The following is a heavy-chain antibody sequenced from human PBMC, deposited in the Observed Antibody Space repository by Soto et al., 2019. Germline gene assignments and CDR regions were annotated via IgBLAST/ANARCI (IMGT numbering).Heavy chain of an antibody. CDR1: GVTCSSYA. CDR2: IIPIFGTA. V-gene: IGHV1-69*13. D-gene: IGHD3-22*01. Sequence: SVKVSCKASGVTCSSYAISWVRQAPGQGLEWMGGIIPIFGTANYAQKFQGRVTITADESTTTAYMELSSLRSEDTAVYYCARDLKRYYDSSGYGYYYYGMDVWGQGTTVTVSS. J-gene: IGHJ6*02. CDR3: ARDLKRYYDSSGYGYYYYGMDV.